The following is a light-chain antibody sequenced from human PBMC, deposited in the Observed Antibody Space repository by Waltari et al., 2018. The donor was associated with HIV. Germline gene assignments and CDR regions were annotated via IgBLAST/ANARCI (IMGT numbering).Light chain of an antibody. Sequence: EIVMTQSPATLSVSPGERATLSCRASQSVRSNLAWYQQKPVQAPRLLIYGAFTRATGIPARFSGSGSGTEFTLTISSLQSEDFAVYYCQQYNNWPPLFTFGPGTKVDIK. J-gene: IGKJ3*01. CDR2: GAF. CDR1: QSVRSN. CDR3: QQYNNWPPLFT. V-gene: IGKV3-15*01.